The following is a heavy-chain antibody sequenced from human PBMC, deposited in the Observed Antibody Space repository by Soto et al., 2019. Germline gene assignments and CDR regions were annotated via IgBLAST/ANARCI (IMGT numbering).Heavy chain of an antibody. CDR3: AKTREYQLLYFDY. CDR1: GFTFSSYG. V-gene: IGHV3-30*18. CDR2: ISYDGSNK. J-gene: IGHJ4*02. D-gene: IGHD2-2*01. Sequence: GGSLRLSCAASGFTFSSYGMHWVRQAPGKGLEWVAVISYDGSNKYYADSVKGRFTISRDNSKNTLCLQMNSLRAEDTAVYYCAKTREYQLLYFDYWGQGPLVTVSS.